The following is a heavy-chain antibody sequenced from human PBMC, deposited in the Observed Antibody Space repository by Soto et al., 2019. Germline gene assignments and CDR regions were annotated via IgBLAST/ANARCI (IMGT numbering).Heavy chain of an antibody. CDR2: ITSKTYGGTT. D-gene: IGHD3-10*02. CDR3: SEEGMFSAG. Sequence: GGSLILSCAASDISFSNAWMYWVRQAPGKRLEWVGRITSKTYGGTTDYAAPVKGRFTISRDDSKNTLYLQMDSLKTEDTAVYYCSEEGMFSAGWGQGTLVTVSS. CDR1: DISFSNAW. J-gene: IGHJ4*02. V-gene: IGHV3-15*07.